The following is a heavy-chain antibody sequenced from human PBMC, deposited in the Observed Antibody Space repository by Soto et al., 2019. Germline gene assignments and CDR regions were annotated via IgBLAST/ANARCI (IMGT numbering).Heavy chain of an antibody. V-gene: IGHV3-11*01. J-gene: IGHJ4*02. CDR3: ARDPVTSD. Sequence: PGGSLRLSCSASGFIFTDYSMTWIRQAPGKGLEWVSYISNGDETTQYADSVKGRFSVSRDNAKKVLFLQMNSLRAEDTAMYYCARDPVTSDWGQGTLVTVSS. CDR1: GFIFTDYS. CDR2: ISNGDETT.